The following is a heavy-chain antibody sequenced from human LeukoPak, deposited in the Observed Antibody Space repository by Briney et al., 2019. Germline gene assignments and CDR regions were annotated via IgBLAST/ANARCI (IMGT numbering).Heavy chain of an antibody. V-gene: IGHV1-18*01. CDR1: GGTFSSYA. CDR3: ARGGSLRAAAGTVDLGDAFDI. D-gene: IGHD6-13*01. CDR2: ISAYNGNT. Sequence: GASVKVSCKASGGTFSSYAIGWVRQAPGQGLEWMGWISAYNGNTNYAQKLQGRVTMTTDTSTSTAYMELRSLRSDDTAVYYCARGGSLRAAAGTVDLGDAFDIWGQGTMVTVSS. J-gene: IGHJ3*02.